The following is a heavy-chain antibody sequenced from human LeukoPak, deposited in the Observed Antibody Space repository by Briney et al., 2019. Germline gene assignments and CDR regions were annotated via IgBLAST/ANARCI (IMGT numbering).Heavy chain of an antibody. CDR3: ASNPQGYSSGLYYFDY. CDR2: IDPSDSYT. J-gene: IGHJ4*02. D-gene: IGHD6-19*01. CDR1: GYSFTSYW. Sequence: GESLNISWKASGYSFTSYWISGVRQMPGKGQGWMGRIDPSDSYTNYSPSFQGHVTISADKSISTDYLQWSSLKASDTAMYYCASNPQGYSSGLYYFDYWGQGTLVTVSS. V-gene: IGHV5-10-1*01.